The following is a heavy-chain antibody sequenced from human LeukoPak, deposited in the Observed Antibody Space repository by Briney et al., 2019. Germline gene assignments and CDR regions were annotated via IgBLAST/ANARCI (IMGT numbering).Heavy chain of an antibody. V-gene: IGHV3-30-3*01. CDR1: GFTFSSYA. Sequence: GGSLRLSCAASGFTFSSYAIHWVRQAPGKGLEWVAVISHDGSNEFYPDSVKGLFTISRDNSKNTLYLQMNSLRVEDTAVYYCARQPCTGGTCYFDYWGQGTLVTVSS. CDR3: ARQPCTGGTCYFDY. D-gene: IGHD2-8*02. J-gene: IGHJ4*02. CDR2: ISHDGSNE.